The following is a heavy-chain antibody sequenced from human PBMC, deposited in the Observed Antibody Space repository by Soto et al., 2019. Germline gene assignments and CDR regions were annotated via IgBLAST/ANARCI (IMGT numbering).Heavy chain of an antibody. V-gene: IGHV3-53*01. CDR1: GFTVSSNY. CDR2: IYSGGST. CDR3: ATRYGSGSYNPALNYYYGMDV. J-gene: IGHJ6*02. D-gene: IGHD3-10*01. Sequence: VSLRLSCAASGFTVSSNYMSWVRQAPGKGLEWVSVIYSGGSTYYADSVKGRFTISRDNSKNTLYLQMNSLRAEDTAVYYCATRYGSGSYNPALNYYYGMDVWGQGTTVTVSS.